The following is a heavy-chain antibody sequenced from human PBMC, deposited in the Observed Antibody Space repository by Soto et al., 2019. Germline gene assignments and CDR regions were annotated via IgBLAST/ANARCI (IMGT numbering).Heavy chain of an antibody. CDR2: IYYSGST. V-gene: IGHV4-59*01. J-gene: IGHJ6*02. D-gene: IGHD6-13*01. CDR1: GGSISSYY. CDR3: ARGGQKLATYGMDV. Sequence: TSETLSLTCTVSGGSISSYYWSWIRQPPGKGLEWIGYIYYSGSTNYNPSLKSRVTISVDTSKNQFSLRLSSVPAADPAVFYCARGGQKLATYGMDVWGQGTTVTVSS.